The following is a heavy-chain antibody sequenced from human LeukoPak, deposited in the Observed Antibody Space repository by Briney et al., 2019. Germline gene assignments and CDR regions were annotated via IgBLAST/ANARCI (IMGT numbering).Heavy chain of an antibody. V-gene: IGHV4-59*02. CDR2: IHYTGST. Sequence: PSETLSLTCTVSGGSVSNYYWSWIRQPPGKGLEWIGYIHYTGSTNYNPSLESRVTISVDASKNQFSLKLSPVTAADTAVYYCARDLSSSRYNWFDPWGQGTLVTVSS. J-gene: IGHJ5*02. CDR1: GGSVSNYY. CDR3: ARDLSSSRYNWFDP. D-gene: IGHD6-13*01.